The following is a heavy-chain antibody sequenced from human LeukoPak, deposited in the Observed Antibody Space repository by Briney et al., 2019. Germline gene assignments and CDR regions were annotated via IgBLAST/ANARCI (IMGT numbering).Heavy chain of an antibody. D-gene: IGHD6-6*01. J-gene: IGHJ5*02. CDR2: INQDGSEK. Sequence: GGSLRLSCAASGFTFSSYWMSWVRQAPGKGLEWVANINQDGSEKYYVDSVEGRFTISRDNTKNSLYLQMNSLRVEDTAVYYCARGRPGYSSSWNWFDPWGQGTLVTVSS. CDR3: ARGRPGYSSSWNWFDP. V-gene: IGHV3-7*01. CDR1: GFTFSSYW.